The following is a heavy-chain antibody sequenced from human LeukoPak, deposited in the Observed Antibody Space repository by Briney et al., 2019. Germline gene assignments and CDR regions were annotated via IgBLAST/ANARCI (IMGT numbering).Heavy chain of an antibody. J-gene: IGHJ4*02. D-gene: IGHD3-9*01. CDR2: IYYSGST. CDR1: GGSIRSNGYY. V-gene: IGHV4-39*01. Sequence: SETLSLTCTVSGGSIRSNGYYWGWIRQPPGKGLEWIGSIYYSGSTYYNPSLKSRVTISVDTSKNQFSLKLSSVTAADTAVYYCARRPYNILTGYLYYFDYWGQGTLVTVSS. CDR3: ARRPYNILTGYLYYFDY.